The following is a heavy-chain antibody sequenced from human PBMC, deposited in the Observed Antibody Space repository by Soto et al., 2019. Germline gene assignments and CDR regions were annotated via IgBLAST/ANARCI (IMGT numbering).Heavy chain of an antibody. D-gene: IGHD4-4*01. CDR1: GFTFSDYA. Sequence: GGSLRLSCAASGFTFSDYAMSWVRQAPGKGLDWVSAISSSGDHTFYAESVKGRFTISRDNSKNTLYLQVNSLRAEDTAVYYCAKLLRPGLQFFDFWGQGTLVTVSS. CDR2: ISSSGDHT. V-gene: IGHV3-23*01. J-gene: IGHJ4*02. CDR3: AKLLRPGLQFFDF.